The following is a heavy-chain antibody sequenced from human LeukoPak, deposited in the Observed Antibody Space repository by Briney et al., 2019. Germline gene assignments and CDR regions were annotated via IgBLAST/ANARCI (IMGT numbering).Heavy chain of an antibody. J-gene: IGHJ6*03. Sequence: GGSLRLSCAASGFTFNKAWMSWVRQAPGKGLEWVGRIKSKTDDGTTDYAAPVKGRFTISRDDLKETLYLQMNSLKTEDTAVYYCTTGYSNYLRYYYYFYMDVWGKGTTVTVSS. CDR3: TTGYSNYLRYYYYFYMDV. V-gene: IGHV3-15*01. CDR1: GFTFNKAW. CDR2: IKSKTDDGTT. D-gene: IGHD4-11*01.